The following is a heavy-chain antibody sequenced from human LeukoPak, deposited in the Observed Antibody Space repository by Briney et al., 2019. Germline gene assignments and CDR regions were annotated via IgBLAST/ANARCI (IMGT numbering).Heavy chain of an antibody. V-gene: IGHV3-48*03. CDR3: AKGSYYYDSADYFDY. CDR2: ISSSGSTT. J-gene: IGHJ4*02. Sequence: GGSLRLSCAASGFTFSSYEMNWVRQAPGKGLEWVSYISSSGSTTYYADSVKGRVTISRDNSKNTLYLQMNSLRAEDTAVYHCAKGSYYYDSADYFDYWGQGTLVTVSS. CDR1: GFTFSSYE. D-gene: IGHD3-22*01.